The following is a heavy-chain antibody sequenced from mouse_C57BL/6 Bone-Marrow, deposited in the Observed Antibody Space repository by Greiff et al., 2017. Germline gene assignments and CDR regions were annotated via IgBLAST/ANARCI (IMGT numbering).Heavy chain of an antibody. Sequence: EVHLVESGEGLVKPGGSLKLSCAASGFTFSSYAMSWVRQTPEKRLEWVAYISSGGDYIYYADTVKGRFTISRDNARNTLYLQMSSLKSEDTAMYYCTRDYYGSSYWYFDVRGTGTTVTVSS. CDR3: TRDYYGSSYWYFDV. D-gene: IGHD1-1*01. J-gene: IGHJ1*03. CDR2: ISSGGDYI. V-gene: IGHV5-9-1*02. CDR1: GFTFSSYA.